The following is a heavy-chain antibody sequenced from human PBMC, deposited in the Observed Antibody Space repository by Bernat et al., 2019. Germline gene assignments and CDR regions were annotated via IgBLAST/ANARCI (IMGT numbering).Heavy chain of an antibody. Sequence: QVQLQESGPGLVKPSETLSLTCTVSGGSISSYYWSWIRQPPGKGLEWIGYIFYSGSTNYNPSLKSRVTISVDTSKNQFSLKLSSVTAADTAVYYCARGDIVATILDYWGQGTLVTVSS. CDR1: GGSISSYY. V-gene: IGHV4-59*01. CDR3: ARGDIVATILDY. CDR2: IFYSGST. J-gene: IGHJ4*02. D-gene: IGHD5-12*01.